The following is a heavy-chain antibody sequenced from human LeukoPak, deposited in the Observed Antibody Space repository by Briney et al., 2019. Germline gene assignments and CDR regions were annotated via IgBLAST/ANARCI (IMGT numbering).Heavy chain of an antibody. CDR2: IYYSGST. Sequence: PSETLSLTCTVSGGSISSYYWSWIRQPPGKGLEWIGYIYYSGSTNYNPSLKSRVTISVDTSKNQFSLKLSSVTAADTAVYYCARHSNLLYYDYIWGSYRPYYLDYWGQGTLVTVSS. CDR1: GGSISSYY. J-gene: IGHJ4*02. CDR3: ARHSNLLYYDYIWGSYRPYYLDY. V-gene: IGHV4-59*01. D-gene: IGHD3-16*02.